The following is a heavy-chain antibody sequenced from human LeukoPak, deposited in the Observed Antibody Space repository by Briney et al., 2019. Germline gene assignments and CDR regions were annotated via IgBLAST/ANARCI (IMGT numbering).Heavy chain of an antibody. Sequence: GVSLRLSCAASGFTFSSYAMSWVRQAPGKGLEWVSAISGSGGSTYYADSVKGRFTISRDNSKNTLYLQMNSLRAEDTAVYYCAKSPLGYSYGLLDYWGQGTLVTVSS. D-gene: IGHD5-18*01. CDR1: GFTFSSYA. CDR3: AKSPLGYSYGLLDY. J-gene: IGHJ4*02. CDR2: ISGSGGST. V-gene: IGHV3-23*01.